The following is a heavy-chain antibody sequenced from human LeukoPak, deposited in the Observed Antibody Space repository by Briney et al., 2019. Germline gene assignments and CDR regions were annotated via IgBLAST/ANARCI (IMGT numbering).Heavy chain of an antibody. CDR3: ARASGLGYCSGGSCYPRGYYGMDV. J-gene: IGHJ6*02. V-gene: IGHV3-13*01. CDR1: GFTFSSYD. CDR2: IGTAGDT. Sequence: GGSLRLSCAASGFTFSSYDMHWVRHATGKGLEWVSAIGTAGDTYYPGSVKGRFTISRENAKNSLYLQMNSLRAGDTAVYYCARASGLGYCSGGSCYPRGYYGMDVWGQGTTVTASS. D-gene: IGHD2-15*01.